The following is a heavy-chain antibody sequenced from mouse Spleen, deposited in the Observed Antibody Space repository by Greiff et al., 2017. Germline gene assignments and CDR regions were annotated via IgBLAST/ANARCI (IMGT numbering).Heavy chain of an antibody. Sequence: EVQGVESGGGLVKPGGSLKLSCAASGFTFSSYGMSWVRQTPEKRLEWVATISGGGSYTYYPDSVKGRFTISRDNAKNNLYLQMSSLRSEDTALYYCARHNYGSSTWFAYWGQGTLVTVSA. CDR2: ISGGGSYT. CDR3: ARHNYGSSTWFAY. CDR1: GFTFSSYG. V-gene: IGHV5-9-2*01. J-gene: IGHJ3*01. D-gene: IGHD1-1*01.